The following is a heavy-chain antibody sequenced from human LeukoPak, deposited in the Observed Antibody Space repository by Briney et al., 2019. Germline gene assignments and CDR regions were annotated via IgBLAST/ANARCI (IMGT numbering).Heavy chain of an antibody. J-gene: IGHJ4*02. D-gene: IGHD1-26*01. V-gene: IGHV3-74*01. CDR1: GFTFSSYA. Sequence: PGGSLRLSCSASGFTFSSYAMHWVRQAPGKGLVWVSRINSDGSSTSYADSVKGRFTIPRDNAKNTLFLQMNSLRADDTAVYYCASALGGQGGHWGQGTLVTVSS. CDR2: INSDGSST. CDR3: ASALGGQGGH.